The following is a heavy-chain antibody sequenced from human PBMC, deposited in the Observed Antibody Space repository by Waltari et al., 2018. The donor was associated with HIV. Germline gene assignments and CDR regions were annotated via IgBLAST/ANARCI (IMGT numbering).Heavy chain of an antibody. D-gene: IGHD3-10*01. CDR3: ARGFWFGFGDLLPPGAFDY. J-gene: IGHJ4*02. CDR1: GGSISSGSYY. V-gene: IGHV4-61*02. Sequence: QVQLQESGPGLVKPSQPLSLTCSVSGGSISSGSYYWSWIRQPAGQGLEWIGRISTSGSTNYNPSLKSRVTISVDTSKNQISLKLTSVTAADTAVYYCARGFWFGFGDLLPPGAFDYWGQGTLVTVSS. CDR2: ISTSGST.